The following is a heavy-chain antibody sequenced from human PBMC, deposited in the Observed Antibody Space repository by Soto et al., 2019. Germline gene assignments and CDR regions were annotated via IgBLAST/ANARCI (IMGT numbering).Heavy chain of an antibody. CDR3: ARGGTPGYYDYGMDV. CDR1: GGSFSGYY. V-gene: IGHV4-34*01. Sequence: QVQLQQWGAGLLKPSETLSLTCAVYGGSFSGYYWSWIRQPPGKGLVWIGEINNSGNTNYNPSLKSRVTISVDTSKNQFSLKLSSVTAADTAVYYCARGGTPGYYDYGMDVWGQGTTVTVSS. J-gene: IGHJ6*02. D-gene: IGHD1-1*01. CDR2: INNSGNT.